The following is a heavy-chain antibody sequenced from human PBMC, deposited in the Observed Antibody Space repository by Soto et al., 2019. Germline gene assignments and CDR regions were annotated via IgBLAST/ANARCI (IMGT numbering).Heavy chain of an antibody. D-gene: IGHD4-17*01. Sequence: EVQLVESGGSLVQPGRSLRLSCAASGFAFRDFAMHWVRQTPGKGLEWVSGITWNGVAMGYADSVRGRFTISRDDAKNSLYRQMNSLRPEDTALYYCAKSFVTPHPLYGYMDVWGKGTSVTVS. CDR2: ITWNGVAM. CDR3: AKSFVTPHPLYGYMDV. CDR1: GFAFRDFA. J-gene: IGHJ6*03. V-gene: IGHV3-9*01.